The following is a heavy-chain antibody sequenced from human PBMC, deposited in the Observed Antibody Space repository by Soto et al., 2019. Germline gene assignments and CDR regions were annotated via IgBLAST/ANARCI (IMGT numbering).Heavy chain of an antibody. V-gene: IGHV4-34*01. J-gene: IGHJ3*02. CDR2: IKHSGSS. CDR1: AGSFSHYY. D-gene: IGHD6-19*01. Sequence: QVQQQPWGAGLLKPSETLSLTCAVYAGSFSHYYWNWIRQSPGKGLEWIGKIKHSGSSNYNPSRRSRVSISVDMSKNQFSLRLTSVTAADTAVYYCARGGSSDWQVALDIWGQGTMVTVSS. CDR3: ARGGSSDWQVALDI.